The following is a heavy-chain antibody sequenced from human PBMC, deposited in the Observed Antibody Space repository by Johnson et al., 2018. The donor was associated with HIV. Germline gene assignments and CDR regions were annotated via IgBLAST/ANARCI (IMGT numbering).Heavy chain of an antibody. D-gene: IGHD2-15*01. CDR2: ISWNSGSI. CDR1: GFTFSTYD. V-gene: IGHV3-9*01. J-gene: IGHJ3*02. CDR3: AKNGGVGGGSSNGAFDI. Sequence: QLVESGGGVVQPGRSLRLSCAASGFTFSTYDMHWVRQAPGKGLEWVSGISWNSGSIGYADSVKGRFTISRDNAKNSLYLQMNSLRAEDTAVYYCAKNGGVGGGSSNGAFDIWGQGTMVTVSS.